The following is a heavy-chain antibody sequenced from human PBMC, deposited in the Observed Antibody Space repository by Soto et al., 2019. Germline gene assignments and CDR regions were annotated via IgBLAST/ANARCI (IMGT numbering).Heavy chain of an antibody. CDR1: GYTFNTYG. D-gene: IGHD4-17*01. Sequence: ASVKVSCKTSGYTFNTYGINWVRQAPGQGLELMGWISAYDGKTTYAEKFQGRVTMTTDTSTSTAYMELRSLRSDDTAVYYCARTKTVTTPWGQGTLVTVSS. CDR3: ARTKTVTTP. CDR2: ISAYDGKT. V-gene: IGHV1-18*01. J-gene: IGHJ5*02.